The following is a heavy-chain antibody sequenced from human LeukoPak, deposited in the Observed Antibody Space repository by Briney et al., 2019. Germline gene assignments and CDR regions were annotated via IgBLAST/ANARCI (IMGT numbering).Heavy chain of an antibody. CDR1: GGSFSGSY. D-gene: IGHD4-17*01. V-gene: IGHV4-34*01. Sequence: PSETLSLTCAVYGGSFSGSYWTWIRQPPGKGLRWIGEINHSGSTNYNPSLKSRVTISLDTSKNQFSLRLSSVTAADTAVYYCARVMTTVTTFKTYSYGMDVWGQGTTVTVSS. CDR3: ARVMTTVTTFKTYSYGMDV. J-gene: IGHJ6*02. CDR2: INHSGST.